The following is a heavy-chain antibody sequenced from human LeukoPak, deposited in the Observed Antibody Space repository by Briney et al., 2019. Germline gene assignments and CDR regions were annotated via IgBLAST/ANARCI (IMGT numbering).Heavy chain of an antibody. Sequence: GGSLRLSCAASGFTFSSYSMNWVRQAPAKGLEWVSSISSSSSYIYYADSVKGRFNISRDNAKNSLYLQMNSLRAEDTAVYYCARAGSSSYYYYFDYWGQGTLVTVSS. D-gene: IGHD3-22*01. CDR2: ISSSSSYI. CDR3: ARAGSSSYYYYFDY. V-gene: IGHV3-21*01. J-gene: IGHJ4*02. CDR1: GFTFSSYS.